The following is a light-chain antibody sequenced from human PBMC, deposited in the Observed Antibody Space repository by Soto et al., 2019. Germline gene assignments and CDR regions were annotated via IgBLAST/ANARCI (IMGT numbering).Light chain of an antibody. J-gene: IGLJ1*01. CDR2: DVS. Sequence: QSVLTQPRSVSGSPGQSVTISRTGTSSDVGGYNYVSWYQQHPGKAPKLMIYDVSKRPSGVPDRFSGSKSGNTASLTISGLQAEDEADYYCCSYAGSYDYVFGTGTRSPS. CDR1: SSDVGGYNY. V-gene: IGLV2-11*01. CDR3: CSYAGSYDYV.